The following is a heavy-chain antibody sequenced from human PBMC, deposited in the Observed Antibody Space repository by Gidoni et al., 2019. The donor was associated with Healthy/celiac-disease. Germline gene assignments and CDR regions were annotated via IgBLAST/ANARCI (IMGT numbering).Heavy chain of an antibody. D-gene: IGHD6-19*01. CDR2: INHSGIT. CDR1: GGSFSCYY. CDR3: ARCVIAVSYAFDI. V-gene: IGHV4-34*01. J-gene: IGHJ3*02. Sequence: QVQLQQWGAGLLKPSETLSLTCAVNGGSFSCYYWSWIRQPPGKGLEWIGEINHSGITNYNPSLKSRVTISVDTSKNHFSLNLCSVTAADTAVYYCARCVIAVSYAFDIWVQGTMVTVSS.